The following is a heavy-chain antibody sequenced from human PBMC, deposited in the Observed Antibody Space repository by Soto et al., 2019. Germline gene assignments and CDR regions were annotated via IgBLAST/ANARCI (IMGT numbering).Heavy chain of an antibody. Sequence: GGSLRLSCAASGFTFSDHYMDWVRQAPGKGLEWMGRIRDKANSYTTEDAASVKGRFAVSRDDSESSLYLQMNSLKTDDTATYYCARGSSSSRSFYYYGLDVWGQGTTATVSS. CDR1: GFTFSDHY. V-gene: IGHV3-72*01. CDR2: IRDKANSYTT. D-gene: IGHD6-6*01. J-gene: IGHJ6*02. CDR3: ARGSSSSRSFYYYGLDV.